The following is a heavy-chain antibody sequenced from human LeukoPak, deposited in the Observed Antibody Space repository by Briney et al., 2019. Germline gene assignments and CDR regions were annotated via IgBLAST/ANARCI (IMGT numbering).Heavy chain of an antibody. CDR3: ARDRYYDRMAH. CDR1: GVTSSSYA. D-gene: IGHD3-22*01. J-gene: IGHJ4*02. Sequence: TGGSLRLSRAASGVTSSSYAMTWVRQAPGKGLEWVSTILPGGGDTYYADSVKGRFTISRDTSKNTLYLQMNSLRAEDTAVYYCARDRYYDRMAHWGQGTLVTVSS. V-gene: IGHV3-23*01. CDR2: ILPGGGDT.